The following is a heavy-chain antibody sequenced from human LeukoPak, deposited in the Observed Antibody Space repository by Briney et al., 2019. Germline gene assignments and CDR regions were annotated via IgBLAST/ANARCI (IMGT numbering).Heavy chain of an antibody. Sequence: GGSLRLSCAASEFTFSRYWMSWVRQAPGKGLEWVANIKHDGSGKYYVDSVKGRSTISRDNAKNSLYLQMNSLRVEDTALYYCARDGMGGIKAFDIWGQGTMVTVSS. CDR2: IKHDGSGK. CDR1: EFTFSRYW. D-gene: IGHD3-10*01. J-gene: IGHJ3*02. V-gene: IGHV3-7*05. CDR3: ARDGMGGIKAFDI.